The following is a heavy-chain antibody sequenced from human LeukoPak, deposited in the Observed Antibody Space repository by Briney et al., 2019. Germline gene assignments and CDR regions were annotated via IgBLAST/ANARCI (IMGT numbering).Heavy chain of an antibody. CDR1: GITFTSYA. V-gene: IGHV3-23*01. CDR3: AKPPYAGSPYSFDY. D-gene: IGHD1-26*01. Sequence: GGSLRLSCAASGITFTSYAMSWVRQAPGKGLEWVSAISGSGGSTYYADSVKGRFTISRDNSKNMLYLQMNSLRAEDTAVYCCAKPPYAGSPYSFDYWGQGTLVTVSS. J-gene: IGHJ4*02. CDR2: ISGSGGST.